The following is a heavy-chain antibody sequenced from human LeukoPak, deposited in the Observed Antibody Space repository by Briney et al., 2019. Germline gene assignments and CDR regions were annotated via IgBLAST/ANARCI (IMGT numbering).Heavy chain of an antibody. J-gene: IGHJ4*02. CDR2: ISGSGGST. Sequence: GGSLRLSCAASGFTFSSYAMSWVRQAPGKGLEWVSAISGSGGSTYYADSVKGRFTISRDNSKNTLYLQMNSLRAEDTTVYYCAKDNAPSLYYFDYWGQGTLVTVSS. V-gene: IGHV3-23*01. CDR1: GFTFSSYA. CDR3: AKDNAPSLYYFDY.